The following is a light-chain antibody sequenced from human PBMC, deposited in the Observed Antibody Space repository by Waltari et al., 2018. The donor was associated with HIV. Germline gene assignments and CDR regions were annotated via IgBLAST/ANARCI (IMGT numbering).Light chain of an antibody. J-gene: IGLJ3*02. CDR3: ATWDDSLNGV. CDR2: MNI. CDR1: PSKIANNH. Sequence: HSVLTQPPSASGTPGQTVIISCSGNPSKIANNHVTWYQHFPGSAPKLLIYMNIYRPSGIPDRFAGSRSGTSASLTISGLQIEDEAHYYCATWDDSLNGVFGAGTRLTVL. V-gene: IGLV1-44*01.